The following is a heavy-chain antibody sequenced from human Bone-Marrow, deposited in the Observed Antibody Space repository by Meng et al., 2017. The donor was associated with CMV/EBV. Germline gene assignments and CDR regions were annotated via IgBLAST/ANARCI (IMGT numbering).Heavy chain of an antibody. J-gene: IGHJ6*02. CDR1: RFTFTTFA. CDR3: AKDRLAMDV. V-gene: IGHV3-23*01. Sequence: GESLKISCVASRFTFTTFAMHWVRQAPGKGLEWVSAISGSGGSTYYADSVKGRFTISRDNSKNTLYLQMNSLRAEDTAVYYCAKDRLAMDVWGQGTTVTVSS. CDR2: ISGSGGST.